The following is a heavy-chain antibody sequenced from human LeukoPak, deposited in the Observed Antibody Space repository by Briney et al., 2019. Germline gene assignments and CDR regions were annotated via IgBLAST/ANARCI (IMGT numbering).Heavy chain of an antibody. Sequence: PGGSLRLSCAASGFTFSTYWMHWVRQPPGKGLVWVSRINGDGTQTNYADSVKGRFTISRDNAKNSLYLQMNSLRAEDTALYYCARVKASERKITVPVFLPTTVDNWYFDLWGRGTLVTVSS. J-gene: IGHJ2*01. D-gene: IGHD1-14*01. CDR1: GFTFSTYW. V-gene: IGHV3-74*01. CDR2: INGDGTQT. CDR3: ARVKASERKITVPVFLPTTVDNWYFDL.